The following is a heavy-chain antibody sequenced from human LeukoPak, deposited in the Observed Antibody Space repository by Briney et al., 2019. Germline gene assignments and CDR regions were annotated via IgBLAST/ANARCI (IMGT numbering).Heavy chain of an antibody. CDR1: GGTFSSYA. V-gene: IGHV1-69*01. D-gene: IGHD3-3*01. CDR3: ARGLLRQHTDY. Sequence: ASVKVSCKASGGTFSSYAISWVRQAPGQGLEWMGGIIPIFGTANYAQKFKGRVTITADESTSTAYMELSSLRSEDTAVYYCARGLLRQHTDYWGQGTLVTVSS. J-gene: IGHJ4*02. CDR2: IIPIFGTA.